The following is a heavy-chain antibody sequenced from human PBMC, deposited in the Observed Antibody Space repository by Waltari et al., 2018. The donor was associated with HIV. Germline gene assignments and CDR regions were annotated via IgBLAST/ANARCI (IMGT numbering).Heavy chain of an antibody. CDR1: GGSISSYY. CDR3: AREYCSSTSCSPNGRLGAFDI. CDR2: IYTSGST. D-gene: IGHD2-2*01. V-gene: IGHV4-4*07. Sequence: QVQLQESGPGLVKASETLSLTCTVSGGSISSYYLSWLRQPAGKGLEWIGRIYTSGSTNYNSSLKSRVTMSIDTSKNQFFLKLSSVTAADTAVYYCAREYCSSTSCSPNGRLGAFDIWGQGTMVTVSS. J-gene: IGHJ3*02.